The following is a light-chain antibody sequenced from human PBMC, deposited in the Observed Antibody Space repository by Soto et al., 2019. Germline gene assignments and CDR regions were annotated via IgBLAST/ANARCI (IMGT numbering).Light chain of an antibody. CDR1: QGISSY. J-gene: IGKJ1*01. V-gene: IGKV1-8*01. CDR3: QHPETYPHT. Sequence: AIRMTQSPSSLSESTGDRVTITCRASQGISSYLAWYQQKPGKPPKLLIYSASTLPSGVPSRFSGSGSGTKFTLQISRLQPKDFAISYWQHPETYPHTFGQVTKVDIK. CDR2: SAS.